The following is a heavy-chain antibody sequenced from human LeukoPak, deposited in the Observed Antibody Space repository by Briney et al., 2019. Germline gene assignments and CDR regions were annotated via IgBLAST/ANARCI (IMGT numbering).Heavy chain of an antibody. V-gene: IGHV1-18*01. CDR1: GYTFTSYG. Sequence: GASVKVSCKASGYTFTSYGISWVRQAPGQGLEWMGWISAYNGNTNYAQKLQGRVTMTTDTSTSTAYMELRSLRSDDTAVYYCARDNTDYYDSSGYAPFDYWGQGTLVTVSS. D-gene: IGHD3-22*01. CDR3: ARDNTDYYDSSGYAPFDY. CDR2: ISAYNGNT. J-gene: IGHJ4*02.